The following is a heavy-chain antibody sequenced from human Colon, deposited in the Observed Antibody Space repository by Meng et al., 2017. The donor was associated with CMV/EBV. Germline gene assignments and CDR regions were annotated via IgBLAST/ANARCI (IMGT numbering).Heavy chain of an antibody. J-gene: IGHJ4*02. Sequence: LQQWAAGPLLLSATLSLPCAGSGGSFSNYYWSWIRQAPGKGLEGIGDIHQSGITNHNPSLKSRVTISIDTSKNQFSLKLSSVTAADTALYYCAGGTYQAWEVLYFWGQGTLVTVSS. CDR1: GGSFSNYY. CDR3: AGGTYQAWEVLYF. CDR2: IHQSGIT. D-gene: IGHD3-10*01. V-gene: IGHV4-34*01.